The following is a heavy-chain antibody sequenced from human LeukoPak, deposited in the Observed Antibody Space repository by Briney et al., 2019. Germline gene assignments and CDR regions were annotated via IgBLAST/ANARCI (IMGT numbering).Heavy chain of an antibody. V-gene: IGHV3-23*01. D-gene: IGHD4-17*01. CDR1: GFTFSAYA. CDR2: IRGGGTSE. CDR3: ARDPNGDYIGAFDM. J-gene: IGHJ3*02. Sequence: TGGSLRLSGTASGFTFSAYAMMWVRQAPGKGPEWVSAIRGGGTSEFYADSVKGRFRISRDNSKDTLFLQMNSLRAEDTAVYYCARDPNGDYIGAFDMWGPGTMVTVSS.